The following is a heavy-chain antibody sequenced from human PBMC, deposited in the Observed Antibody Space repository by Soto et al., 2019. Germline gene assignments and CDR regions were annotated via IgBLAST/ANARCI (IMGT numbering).Heavy chain of an antibody. J-gene: IGHJ4*02. CDR2: ISAYNGNT. Sequence: QVQLVQSGAEVKKPGASVKVSCKASGYTFTSYGISWVRQAPGQGLEWMGWISAYNGNTNYAQKLQGRVTMTTDTSTSTADMELRSLRSDDTAVYYCARADMITFGGVIGLFDYWGQGTLVTVSS. D-gene: IGHD3-16*02. CDR1: GYTFTSYG. V-gene: IGHV1-18*01. CDR3: ARADMITFGGVIGLFDY.